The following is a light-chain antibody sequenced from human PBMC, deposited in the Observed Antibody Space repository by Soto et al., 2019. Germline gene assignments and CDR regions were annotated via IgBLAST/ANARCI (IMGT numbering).Light chain of an antibody. CDR3: LQRSNWPPIT. Sequence: EIVLTQSPATLSLSPGERATLSCRASQSVNSYLAWYQQKPGQAPRLLIYDASNRATGVPARFSGSGSGTDFTLTISSLEPEDFAIYYCLQRSNWPPITFGQGTRLEIK. V-gene: IGKV3-11*01. CDR1: QSVNSY. CDR2: DAS. J-gene: IGKJ5*01.